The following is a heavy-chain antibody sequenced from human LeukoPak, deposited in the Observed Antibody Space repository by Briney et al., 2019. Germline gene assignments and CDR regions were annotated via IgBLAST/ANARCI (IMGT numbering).Heavy chain of an antibody. V-gene: IGHV4-61*02. CDR3: AREGGDYYDSSGYPNYYYYYMDV. CDR2: IYTSGST. D-gene: IGHD3-22*01. Sequence: PSETLSLTCTVSGGSISSGSYYWSWIRQPAGKGLEWIGRIYTSGSTSYNPSLKSRVTISVDTSKNQFSLKLSSVTAADTAVYYCAREGGDYYDSSGYPNYYYYYMDVWGKGTTVTVSS. CDR1: GGSISSGSYY. J-gene: IGHJ6*03.